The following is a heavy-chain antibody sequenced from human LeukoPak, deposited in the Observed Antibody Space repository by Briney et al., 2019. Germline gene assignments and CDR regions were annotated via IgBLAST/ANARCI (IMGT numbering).Heavy chain of an antibody. V-gene: IGHV1-2*06. CDR3: ARGPFVYNWNDGDAFDI. Sequence: ASVKVSCKASGYTFTGYYMHWVRQAPGQGLEWMGRINPNSGGTNYVQKFQGRVTMPRDRYISQAYLQLSQLSYDDTAVYYGARGPFVYNWNDGDAFDIWGQGTTVTVSS. CDR1: GYTFTGYY. D-gene: IGHD1-20*01. J-gene: IGHJ3*02. CDR2: INPNSGGT.